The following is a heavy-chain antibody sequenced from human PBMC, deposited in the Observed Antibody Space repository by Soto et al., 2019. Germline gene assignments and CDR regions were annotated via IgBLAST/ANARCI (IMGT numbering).Heavy chain of an antibody. J-gene: IGHJ6*02. CDR1: GFTFSDPW. D-gene: IGHD3-16*01. V-gene: IGHV3-7*01. CDR3: ASLGRHG. Sequence: GGSLRLSCAASGFTFSDPWMDWVRQAPGKGPEWVANIKQDGSEKNYVDSVKGRFTISRDNAKNSLYLQMNSLRAEDTAVYYCASLGRHGWGQGXTVTVYS. CDR2: IKQDGSEK.